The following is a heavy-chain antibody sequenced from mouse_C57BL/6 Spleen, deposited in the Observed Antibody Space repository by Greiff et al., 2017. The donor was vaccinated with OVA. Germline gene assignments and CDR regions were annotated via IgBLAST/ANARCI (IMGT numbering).Heavy chain of an antibody. CDR3: TTRGINYFDY. D-gene: IGHD1-3*01. V-gene: IGHV14-4*01. CDR2: IDPENGDT. CDR1: GFNIKDDY. J-gene: IGHJ2*01. Sequence: EVQLKESGAELVRPGASVKLSCTASGFNIKDDYMHWVKQRPEQGLEWIGWIDPENGDTEYASKFQGKATITADTSSNTAYLQLSSLTSEDTAVYYCTTRGINYFDYWGQGTTLTVSS.